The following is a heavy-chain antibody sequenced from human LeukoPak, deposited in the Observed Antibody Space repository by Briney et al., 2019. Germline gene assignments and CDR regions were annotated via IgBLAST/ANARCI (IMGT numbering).Heavy chain of an antibody. CDR3: ARDWAAAAGTRAEYFQH. J-gene: IGHJ1*01. V-gene: IGHV3-23*01. D-gene: IGHD6-13*01. CDR2: ISSHGVDT. Sequence: GGSLRLSCAASGFVFTNYAMSWVRQAPGKGLEWVSTISSHGVDTFYADSLKGRFTMSRDNSKSTLYLQVNSLRAEDTAIYYCARDWAAAAGTRAEYFQHWGQGTLVTVSS. CDR1: GFVFTNYA.